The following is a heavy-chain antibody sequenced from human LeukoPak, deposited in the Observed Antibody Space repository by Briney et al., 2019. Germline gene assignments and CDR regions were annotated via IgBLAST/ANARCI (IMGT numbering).Heavy chain of an antibody. Sequence: GGSLRLSCAASGFTFTLYWMNWVRQAPGRGLEWVSYISTGSSTIYYADSVKGRFTISRDNAKNSLYLQMNSLRAEDTAVYYCARDRGSYRYFDYWGQGTLVTVSS. V-gene: IGHV3-48*04. CDR2: ISTGSSTI. J-gene: IGHJ4*02. CDR1: GFTFTLYW. CDR3: ARDRGSYRYFDY. D-gene: IGHD3-16*02.